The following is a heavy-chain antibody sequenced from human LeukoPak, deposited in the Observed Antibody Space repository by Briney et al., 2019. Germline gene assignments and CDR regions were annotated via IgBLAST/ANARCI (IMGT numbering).Heavy chain of an antibody. CDR1: GASFKTGDYY. CDR2: IYNSGST. J-gene: IGHJ4*02. V-gene: IGHV4-31*03. CDR3: ARGAPPDS. Sequence: ALSLTFIVSGASFKTGDYYWNWIRPHPGKGLEWIGYIYNSGSTYYNPSLKSRVTISVDTSKNHFSLRLTSVTAADSAVYYCARGAPPDSWGQGTLVTVSS.